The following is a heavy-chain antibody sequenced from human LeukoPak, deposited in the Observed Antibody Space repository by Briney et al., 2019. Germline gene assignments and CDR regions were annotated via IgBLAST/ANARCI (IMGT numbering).Heavy chain of an antibody. D-gene: IGHD4-17*01. V-gene: IGHV3-7*01. CDR1: GFTFSTSW. CDR2: IKEDGSRK. CDR3: ARGPNYGSY. J-gene: IGHJ4*02. Sequence: GGSLRLSCAASGFTFSTSWMTWVRQAPGKGLEWVANIKEDGSRKNHVDSLKGRFTISRDNAKNSLYLQINSLRAEDTAVYYCARGPNYGSYWGQGTLVTVSS.